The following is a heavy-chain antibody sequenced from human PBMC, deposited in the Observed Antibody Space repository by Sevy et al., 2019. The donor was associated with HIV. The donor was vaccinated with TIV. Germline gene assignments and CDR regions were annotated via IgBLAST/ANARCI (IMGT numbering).Heavy chain of an antibody. Sequence: GGSLRLSCAASGFTFSTYSMNWVRQAPGKGLEWVSSISSGSTNIYYADSVKGRFTISRDNAKNSLYLQMNSLRVEDTAVYFCASGAIAAAGRDQWLVSGNFDYWGQGTLVTVSS. CDR3: ASGAIAAAGRDQWLVSGNFDY. J-gene: IGHJ4*02. CDR2: ISSGSTNI. D-gene: IGHD6-13*01. CDR1: GFTFSTYS. V-gene: IGHV3-21*01.